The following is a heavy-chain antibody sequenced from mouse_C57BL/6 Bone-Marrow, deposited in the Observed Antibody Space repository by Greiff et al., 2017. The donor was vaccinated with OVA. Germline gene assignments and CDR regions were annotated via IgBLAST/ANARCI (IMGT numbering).Heavy chain of an antibody. CDR3: ARGCYGGYYPAMDY. Sequence: QVQLQQSGAELVRPGTSVKVSCKASGYAFTNYLIEWVKQRPGQGLEWIGVINPGSGGTNYNEKFKGKATLTADKSSSTAYMQLSSLTSEDSAVYFCARGCYGGYYPAMDYWGQGTSVTVSS. CDR2: INPGSGGT. CDR1: GYAFTNYL. V-gene: IGHV1-54*01. D-gene: IGHD2-3*01. J-gene: IGHJ4*01.